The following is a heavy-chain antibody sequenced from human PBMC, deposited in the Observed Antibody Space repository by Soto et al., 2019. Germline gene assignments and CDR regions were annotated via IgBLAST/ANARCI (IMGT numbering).Heavy chain of an antibody. CDR3: AKDSQHDALWPFDH. V-gene: IGHV3-23*01. CDR1: GFTFHIYA. CDR2: LFGNGRGI. Sequence: EVQLLESGGDLVQPGGSLRLSCAASGFTFHIYAMSWVRQAPGKGLEWISGLFGNGRGISYADSVKGRFTISSDNSKKRLYLQMSSLRPDDTGVYFCAKDSQHDALWPFDHWGQGTLVTVSS. J-gene: IGHJ4*02. D-gene: IGHD2-8*01.